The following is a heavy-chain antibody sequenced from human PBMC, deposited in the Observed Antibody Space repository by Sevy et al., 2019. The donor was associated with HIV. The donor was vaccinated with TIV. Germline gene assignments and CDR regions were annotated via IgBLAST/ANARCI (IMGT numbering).Heavy chain of an antibody. D-gene: IGHD2-2*01. J-gene: IGHJ6*02. Sequence: GESLRLSCAASGFTFSSYAMSWVRQAPGKGLEWVSAISGSGGSTYYADSVKGRFTISRDNSKNTRYLQMNSLRAEDTAVYYGLIEARIVVVPAAPLGGNYYYGMDVWGQGTTVTVSS. V-gene: IGHV3-23*01. CDR2: ISGSGGST. CDR3: LIEARIVVVPAAPLGGNYYYGMDV. CDR1: GFTFSSYA.